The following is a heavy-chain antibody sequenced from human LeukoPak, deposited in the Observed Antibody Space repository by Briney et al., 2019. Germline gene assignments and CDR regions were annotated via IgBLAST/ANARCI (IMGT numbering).Heavy chain of an antibody. Sequence: GSGPTLVNPTQTLTLTCTFSGFSLSTSGMCVSWIRQPPGKALEWLALIDWDDDKYYSTSLKTRLTISKDTSKNQVVLTMTNMGPVDTATYYCARTLDPYGSGSYYPFDYWGQGTLVTVSS. CDR1: GFSLSTSGMC. CDR3: ARTLDPYGSGSYYPFDY. J-gene: IGHJ4*02. V-gene: IGHV2-70*01. CDR2: IDWDDDK. D-gene: IGHD3-10*01.